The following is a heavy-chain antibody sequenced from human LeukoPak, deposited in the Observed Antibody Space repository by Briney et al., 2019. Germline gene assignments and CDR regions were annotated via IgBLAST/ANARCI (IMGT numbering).Heavy chain of an antibody. D-gene: IGHD2-21*02. J-gene: IGHJ4*02. CDR1: GFTFSSYG. V-gene: IGHV3-30*18. CDR2: ISYDGSNR. CDR3: AKDRNYCGGDCYTRDY. Sequence: GGSLRLSCAASGFTFSSYGMHWVRQAPGKGLEWVAVISYDGSNRYYADSVKGRFTISRDNSKNTLYLQMNSLRAEDTAVYYCAKDRNYCGGDCYTRDYWGQGTLVTVSS.